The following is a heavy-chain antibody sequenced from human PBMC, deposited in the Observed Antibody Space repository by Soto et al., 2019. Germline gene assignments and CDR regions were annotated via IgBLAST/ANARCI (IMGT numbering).Heavy chain of an antibody. CDR2: INDSGGT. J-gene: IGHJ4*02. CDR1: GGAFIGYY. CDR3: ARGRKGFSSSCYVD. Sequence: SETLSLTCAVYGGAFIGYYWTFVRQPPGKGLEWIGEINDSGGTDYNPSLKSRVTISLDTSKNQLSLKLSSVTAADTAVYYCARGRKGFSSSCYVDWGQGTLVTVSS. D-gene: IGHD6-13*01. V-gene: IGHV4-34*01.